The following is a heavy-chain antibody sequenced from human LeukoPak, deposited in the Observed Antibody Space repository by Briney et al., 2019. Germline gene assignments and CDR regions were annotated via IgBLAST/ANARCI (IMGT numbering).Heavy chain of an antibody. CDR1: GFTFTNYA. CDR2: INAGNGNT. CDR3: ARGIWSGHKICYYLGN. V-gene: IGHV1-3*03. D-gene: IGHD3-22*01. Sequence: ASVKVSCKASGFTFTNYAIHWVRQAPGQRLEWMGYINAGNGNTRYAQEFQGRVTFTRDASANTAYMEVSSLRSEDMAVYYCARGIWSGHKICYYLGNWGQGTLVTVSS. J-gene: IGHJ4*02.